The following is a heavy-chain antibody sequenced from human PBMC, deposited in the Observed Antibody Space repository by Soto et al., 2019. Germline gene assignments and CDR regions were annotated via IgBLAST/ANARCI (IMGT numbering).Heavy chain of an antibody. Sequence: PSETLSLTCAVYGGSFSGYYWSWIRQPPGKGLEWIGEINHSGSTNYNPSLKSRVTISVDTSKNQFSLKLSSVTAADTAVYYCARDLSTDSSGYYPFDYWGQGTLVTVSS. V-gene: IGHV4-34*01. CDR1: GGSFSGYY. CDR3: ARDLSTDSSGYYPFDY. D-gene: IGHD3-22*01. CDR2: INHSGST. J-gene: IGHJ4*02.